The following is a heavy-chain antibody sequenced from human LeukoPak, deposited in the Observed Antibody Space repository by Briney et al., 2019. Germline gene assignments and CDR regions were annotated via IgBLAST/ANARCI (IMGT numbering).Heavy chain of an antibody. D-gene: IGHD4-17*01. CDR2: IYYSGST. Sequence: SETLSLTCTVSGGSISSSSYYWGWIRQPPGKGLEWIGSIYYSGSTYYNPSLKSRVTISVDTSKNQFSLKLSSVTAADTAVYYCARSTTVTTGDYWGQGTLVTVPS. V-gene: IGHV4-39*07. CDR1: GGSISSSSYY. CDR3: ARSTTVTTGDY. J-gene: IGHJ4*02.